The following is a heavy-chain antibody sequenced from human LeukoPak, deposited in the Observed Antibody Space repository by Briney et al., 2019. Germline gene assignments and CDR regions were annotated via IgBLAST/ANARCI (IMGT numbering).Heavy chain of an antibody. Sequence: GGSLRLSCAASGFTFDDYGMSWVRQAPGKGLEWVSGINWNGGSTGYADSVKGRFTISRDNAKNSLYLQMNSLRAEDTAVYYCARYGEDIVVVPAAAHFDYWGQGTLVTVSS. J-gene: IGHJ4*02. CDR3: ARYGEDIVVVPAAAHFDY. V-gene: IGHV3-20*04. CDR2: INWNGGST. D-gene: IGHD2-2*01. CDR1: GFTFDDYG.